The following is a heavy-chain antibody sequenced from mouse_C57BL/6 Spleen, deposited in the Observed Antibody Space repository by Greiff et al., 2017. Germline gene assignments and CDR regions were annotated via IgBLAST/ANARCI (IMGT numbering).Heavy chain of an antibody. Sequence: VQRVESGPELVKPGASVKISCKASGYAFSSSWMNWVKQRPGKGLEWIGRIYPGDGDTNYNGKFKGKATLTADKSSSTAYMQLSSLTSEDSAVYFCARSDYGNYFDYWGQGTTLTVSS. CDR1: GYAFSSSW. CDR2: IYPGDGDT. CDR3: ARSDYGNYFDY. D-gene: IGHD2-1*01. V-gene: IGHV1-82*01. J-gene: IGHJ2*01.